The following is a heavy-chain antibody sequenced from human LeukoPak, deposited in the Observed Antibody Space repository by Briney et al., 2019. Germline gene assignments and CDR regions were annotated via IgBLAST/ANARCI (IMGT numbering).Heavy chain of an antibody. CDR1: GSTFSSYD. CDR2: IGTAGDT. D-gene: IGHD4-17*01. J-gene: IGHJ6*02. CDR3: ARSYGDPALRSWDYYYYGMDV. V-gene: IGHV3-13*01. Sequence: SGGSLRLSCAASGSTFSSYDMHWVRQATGKGLEWVSAIGTAGDTYYPGSVKGRFTISRENAKNSLYLQMNSLRAGDTAVYYCARSYGDPALRSWDYYYYGMDVWGQGTTVTVSS.